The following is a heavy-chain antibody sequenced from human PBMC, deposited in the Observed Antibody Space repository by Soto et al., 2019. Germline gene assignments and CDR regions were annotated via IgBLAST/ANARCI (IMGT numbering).Heavy chain of an antibody. V-gene: IGHV4-31*02. Sequence: SETLSLTCTVSGGSISSGGYYWSWIRQHPGKGQEWIGYIHNSRSTYYNTSLKSRVTISVDTSMKQFTLNLRSETAADTALYYCARGEGYCSGGSCPQYFQRWGQGTLVTVS. CDR2: IHNSRST. J-gene: IGHJ1*01. CDR1: GGSISSGGYY. CDR3: ARGEGYCSGGSCPQYFQR. D-gene: IGHD2-15*01.